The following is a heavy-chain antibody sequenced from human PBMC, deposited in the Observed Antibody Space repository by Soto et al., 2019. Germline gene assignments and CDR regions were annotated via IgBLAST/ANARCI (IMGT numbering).Heavy chain of an antibody. CDR2: IGRSGSPI. D-gene: IGHD4-4*01. J-gene: IGHJ4*02. CDR1: GFTFSDYY. CDR3: ARGRTETLYFFDY. Sequence: AGSLRLSCAASGFTFSDYYMSWIRQAPGRGPEWVSYIGRSGSPIYYADSVKGRFTISRDNAKNSLYLQMNSLRADDSAVYYCARGRTETLYFFDYWGQGILVTVSS. V-gene: IGHV3-11*01.